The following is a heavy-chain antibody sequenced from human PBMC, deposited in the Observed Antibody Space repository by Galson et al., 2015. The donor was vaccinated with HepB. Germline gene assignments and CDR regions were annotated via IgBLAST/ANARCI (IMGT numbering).Heavy chain of an antibody. D-gene: IGHD2-2*01. CDR1: GYTFTSYG. CDR2: SSAYNGNT. CDR3: ARLYCSCTRCAEPYYYYYMDV. V-gene: IGHV1-18*01. Sequence: SVKVSCKASGYTFTSYGISWVRQAPGQGLEWMGWSSAYNGNTNYAQKLQGRVTMTTDTSTSTAYMELRNLRSDDTAVYYCARLYCSCTRCAEPYYYYYMDVWGKGTTVTVSS. J-gene: IGHJ6*03.